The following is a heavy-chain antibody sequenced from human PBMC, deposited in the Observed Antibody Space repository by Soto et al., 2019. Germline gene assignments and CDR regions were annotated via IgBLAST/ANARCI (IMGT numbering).Heavy chain of an antibody. CDR2: MNPNSGNT. CDR1: GYTFTNYD. CDR3: ARPLVTTGFDY. V-gene: IGHV1-8*01. D-gene: IGHD4-17*01. J-gene: IGHJ4*01. Sequence: ASVKVSCKASGYTFTNYDINWVRQASGQGLEWMGWMNPNSGNTGYAQKFQGRVTLTRNTSISTAYMELNSLRSEDTAVYYCARPLVTTGFDYWGQGTLVTVSS.